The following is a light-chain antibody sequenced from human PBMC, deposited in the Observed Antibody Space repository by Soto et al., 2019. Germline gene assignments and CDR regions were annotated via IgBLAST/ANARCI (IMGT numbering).Light chain of an antibody. CDR3: QQYSGYSLFT. J-gene: IGKJ3*01. CDR2: DAS. V-gene: IGKV1-5*01. CDR1: QSISGW. Sequence: DIQLTQSPSTLSASVGDRVTFTCRASQSISGWLAWYQQRPGKAPKLLIYDASSLKSGVPSRFSGSGSGTEFTLTIGGLQPDDFATYYCQQYSGYSLFTFGPGTVVDIK.